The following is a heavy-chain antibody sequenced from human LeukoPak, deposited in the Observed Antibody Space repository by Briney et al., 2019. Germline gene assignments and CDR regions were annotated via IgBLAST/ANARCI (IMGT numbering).Heavy chain of an antibody. J-gene: IGHJ6*03. CDR1: GGSISSYY. CDR3: AREDRYTYGYGYYHYYMDV. Sequence: SETLSLTCTVSGGSISSYYWSWIRQPPGKGLEWIGYIYYSGSTNYNPSLQSRVTISVDTSKNQFSLKLSSVTATDTAVYHCAREDRYTYGYGYYHYYMDVWGKGTTVTISS. V-gene: IGHV4-59*12. D-gene: IGHD5-18*01. CDR2: IYYSGST.